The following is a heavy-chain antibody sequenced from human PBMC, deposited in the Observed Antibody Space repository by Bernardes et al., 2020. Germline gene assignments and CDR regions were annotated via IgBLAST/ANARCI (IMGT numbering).Heavy chain of an antibody. CDR2: IYYSGST. CDR3: ARHAAGYSYGIREFRWFDP. Sequence: SETLSLTCTVSGGSISSSSYYWGWIRQPPGKGLEWIGSIYYSGSTYYNPSLKSRVTISVDTSKNQFSLKLSSVTAADTAVYYCARHAAGYSYGIREFRWFDPWGQGTLVTVSS. J-gene: IGHJ5*02. CDR1: GGSISSSSYY. D-gene: IGHD5-18*01. V-gene: IGHV4-39*01.